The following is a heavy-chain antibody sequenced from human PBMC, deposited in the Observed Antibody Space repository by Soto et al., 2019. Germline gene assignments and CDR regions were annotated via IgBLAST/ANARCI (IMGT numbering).Heavy chain of an antibody. CDR3: ARDQEQLVLEYNWFDP. Sequence: GGSLRLSCSASGFTFSSYSMNWVRQAPGKGLEWVSSISSSSSYIYYADSVKGRFTISRDNAKNSLYLQMNSLRAEDTAVYYCARDQEQLVLEYNWFDPWGQGTLVTVS. V-gene: IGHV3-21*01. D-gene: IGHD6-6*01. J-gene: IGHJ5*02. CDR2: ISSSSSYI. CDR1: GFTFSSYS.